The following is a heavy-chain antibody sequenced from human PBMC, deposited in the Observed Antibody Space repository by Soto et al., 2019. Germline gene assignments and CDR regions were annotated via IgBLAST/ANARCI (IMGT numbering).Heavy chain of an antibody. CDR1: GYTFTGHY. V-gene: IGHV1-2*04. D-gene: IGHD1-26*01. J-gene: IGHJ3*02. CDR3: ARGIVGATKGAFDI. CDR2: INPNSGGT. Sequence: GPPVKVSCKGSGYTFTGHYIHRGRQAPGQGLEWMGWINPNSGGTNYAQKFQGWVTMTRDTSISTAYMELSRLRSDDTAVYYCARGIVGATKGAFDIWGQGTMVTVSS.